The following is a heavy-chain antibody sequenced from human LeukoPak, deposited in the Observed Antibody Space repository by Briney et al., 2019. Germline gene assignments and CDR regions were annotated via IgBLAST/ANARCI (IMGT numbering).Heavy chain of an antibody. CDR1: GYSISSGYY. J-gene: IGHJ5*02. Sequence: PSETLSLTCAVSGYSISSGYYWGWIRQPPGKGLEWIGSIYHSGSTYYNPSLKSRVTISVDTSKNQFSLKLSSVTAADTAVYYCARHSSLRLLVGGLFDPWGQGTLVTVSS. D-gene: IGHD3-3*01. CDR2: IYHSGST. CDR3: ARHSSLRLLVGGLFDP. V-gene: IGHV4-38-2*01.